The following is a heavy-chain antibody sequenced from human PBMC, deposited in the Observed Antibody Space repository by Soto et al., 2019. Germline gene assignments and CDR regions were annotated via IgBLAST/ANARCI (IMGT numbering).Heavy chain of an antibody. CDR3: ARSPITIIVVVMREGGFDY. Sequence: QVQLVQSGAEVKKPGASVKVSCKASGYTFTSYGISWVRQAPGQGLEWMGWCSAYNGNTNYAQKLQGRVTMTTDTSTSTACMELRSLRFDDTAVYYCARSPITIIVVVMREGGFDYWGQGTLVTVSS. CDR1: GYTFTSYG. CDR2: CSAYNGNT. D-gene: IGHD3-22*01. J-gene: IGHJ4*02. V-gene: IGHV1-18*01.